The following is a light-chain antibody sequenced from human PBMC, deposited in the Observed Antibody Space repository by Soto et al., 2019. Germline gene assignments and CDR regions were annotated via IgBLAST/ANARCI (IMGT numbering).Light chain of an antibody. CDR1: QTIGAN. Sequence: DIQMTQSPSSLSASVGDRVTITCRASQTIGANLNWYRQKPGKAPTLLIYDASTLQSGVPSRFSGLGSGTEYTLRISRVEAEDVGIYYCMQALQKPSTFGQGTKVDIK. J-gene: IGKJ1*01. CDR3: MQALQKPST. V-gene: IGKV1-39*01. CDR2: DAS.